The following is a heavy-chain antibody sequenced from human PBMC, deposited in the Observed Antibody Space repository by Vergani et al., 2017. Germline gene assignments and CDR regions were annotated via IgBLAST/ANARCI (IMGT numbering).Heavy chain of an antibody. D-gene: IGHD7-27*01. CDR2: IRNKAYGGTT. J-gene: IGHJ4*02. CDR3: ASWGLEAAGGDY. V-gene: IGHV3-49*04. Sequence: EVQLVESGGGLVPPGRSLRLSCAASGFSFGDYAMTWVRQAPGKGLEWVAFIRNKAYGGTTEYAASVKGRFTISRDNAKNSLYLQMNSLRAEDTAVYYCASWGLEAAGGDYWGQGTLVTVSS. CDR1: GFSFGDYA.